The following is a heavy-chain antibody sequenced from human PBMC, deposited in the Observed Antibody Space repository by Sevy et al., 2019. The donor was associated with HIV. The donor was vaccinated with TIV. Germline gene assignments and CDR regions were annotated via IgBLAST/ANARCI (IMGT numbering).Heavy chain of an antibody. CDR3: AKGHYYGSGSPPDY. D-gene: IGHD3-10*01. CDR1: GFTFDDYA. J-gene: IGHJ4*02. V-gene: IGHV3-9*01. Sequence: GGSLRLSCAASGFTFDDYAMHWVRQAPGKGLEWVSGISWNSGSIGYADSVKGRFTISRDNAKNSLYLQMNSLRAEDTALYYCAKGHYYGSGSPPDYWGQRTLVTVSS. CDR2: ISWNSGSI.